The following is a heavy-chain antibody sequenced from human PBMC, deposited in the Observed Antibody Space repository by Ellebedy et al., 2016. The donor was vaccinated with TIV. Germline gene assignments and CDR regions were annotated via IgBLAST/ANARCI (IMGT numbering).Heavy chain of an antibody. CDR3: AARPALWFGEVMDY. CDR2: IDPSDSYT. D-gene: IGHD3-10*01. CDR1: GGTFSSYA. Sequence: ASVKVSCKASGGTFSSYAISWVRQMPGKGLEWMGRIDPSDSYTNYSPSFQGHVTISADKSISTAYLQWSSLKASDTAMYYCAARPALWFGEVMDYWGQGTLVTVSS. V-gene: IGHV5-10-1*01. J-gene: IGHJ4*02.